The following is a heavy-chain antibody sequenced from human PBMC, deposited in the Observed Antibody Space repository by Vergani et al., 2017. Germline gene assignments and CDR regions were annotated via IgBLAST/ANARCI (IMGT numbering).Heavy chain of an antibody. Sequence: QVQLVESGGGVVQPGRSLRLSCAASGFTFSSFGMHWVRQAPGKGLEWVAVISYDGSNKYYTDSVKGRFTISRDNSKNTLYLQMNSLRAEDTAVYYCAXDRDIVLMVYDTDAFDIWGQGTMVTVSS. CDR3: AXDRDIVLMVYDTDAFDI. CDR1: GFTFSSFG. V-gene: IGHV3-30*18. D-gene: IGHD2-8*01. CDR2: ISYDGSNK. J-gene: IGHJ3*02.